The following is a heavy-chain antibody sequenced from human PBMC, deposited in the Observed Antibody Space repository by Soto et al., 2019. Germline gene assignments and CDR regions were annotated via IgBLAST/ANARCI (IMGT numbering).Heavy chain of an antibody. CDR2: ISYDGSNK. D-gene: IGHD6-19*01. J-gene: IGHJ5*02. Sequence: GGSLRLSCAASGFTFSSYGMHWVRQAPGKGLEWVAVISYDGSNKYYADSVKGRFTISRDNSKNTLYLQMNSLRAEDTAVYYCAKDWYSSGRKDLYNWFDPWGQGTLVTVSS. V-gene: IGHV3-30*18. CDR3: AKDWYSSGRKDLYNWFDP. CDR1: GFTFSSYG.